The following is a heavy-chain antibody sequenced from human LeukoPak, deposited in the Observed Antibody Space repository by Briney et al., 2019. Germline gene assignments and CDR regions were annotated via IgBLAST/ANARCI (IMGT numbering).Heavy chain of an antibody. Sequence: SETLSLTCAVYGGSSSGYYWTWIRQPPGKGLEWIGEINHSGSTYYNPSLKSRVTISVDTSKNQFSLKLSSVTAADTAVYYCARGETGITMVRNQPWGQGTLVTVSS. J-gene: IGHJ5*02. D-gene: IGHD3-10*01. CDR1: GGSSSGYY. CDR2: INHSGST. CDR3: ARGETGITMVRNQP. V-gene: IGHV4-34*01.